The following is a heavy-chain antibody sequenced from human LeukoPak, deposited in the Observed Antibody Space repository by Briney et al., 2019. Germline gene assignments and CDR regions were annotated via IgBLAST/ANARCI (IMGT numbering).Heavy chain of an antibody. CDR3: AKRGQGYDFWRCDF. CDR2: ISDTGGRT. CDR1: GFSFSNYG. V-gene: IGHV3-23*01. J-gene: IGHJ4*02. Sequence: GGSLRLSCASSGFSFSNYGVSWVRHSPGEGLKWVSSISDTGGRTYYADSVKGRFTITRDNSRNTVNLQMNGLRADDTARYYCAKRGQGYDFWRCDFCGQGILVIVSS. D-gene: IGHD3-3*01.